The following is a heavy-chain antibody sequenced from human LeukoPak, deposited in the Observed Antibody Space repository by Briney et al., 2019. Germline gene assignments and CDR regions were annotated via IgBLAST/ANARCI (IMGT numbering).Heavy chain of an antibody. D-gene: IGHD3-16*02. V-gene: IGHV1-2*07. Sequence: ASVKVSCKASGYIFTDYYIHWVRQAPGQGLEWMGLTNPKTGGTKYAHKFQGRLTMTRDTSISAAYMELSSLKSDDTAVYYCAKESNPHALRLGDLSPQWVYWGPGTLVTVSS. CDR2: TNPKTGGT. CDR3: AKESNPHALRLGDLSPQWVY. CDR1: GYIFTDYY. J-gene: IGHJ4*02.